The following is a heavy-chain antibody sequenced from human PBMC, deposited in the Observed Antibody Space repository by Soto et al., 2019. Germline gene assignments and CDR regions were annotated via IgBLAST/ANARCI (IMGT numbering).Heavy chain of an antibody. CDR3: ARVVTDATGGDR. CDR2: IIPILAIA. V-gene: IGHV1-69*02. D-gene: IGHD2-21*02. Sequence: QVQLVQSGAEVKKPGSSVKVSCKASGGTFSSYTINWVRQAPGQGLEWMGKIIPILAIANYAQRFQGRLTITADKSTSTAFMELTSLRSEDTAVYYCARVVTDATGGDRWGQGTLVTVSS. J-gene: IGHJ5*02. CDR1: GGTFSSYT.